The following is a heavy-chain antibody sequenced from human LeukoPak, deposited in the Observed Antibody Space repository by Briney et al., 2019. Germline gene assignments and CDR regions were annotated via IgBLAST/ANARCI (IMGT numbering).Heavy chain of an antibody. CDR1: GGSISSYY. Sequence: SETLSLTCTVSGGSISSYYWSWIRQPAGKRLEWIGRIYSTGSTNYNPSLKSQVTMSVDTSKNQFSLRLRSVTAADTAVYYCARQIASAGTAGFDFWGQGALVTVSS. CDR2: IYSTGST. V-gene: IGHV4-4*07. CDR3: ARQIASAGTAGFDF. J-gene: IGHJ4*02. D-gene: IGHD6-13*01.